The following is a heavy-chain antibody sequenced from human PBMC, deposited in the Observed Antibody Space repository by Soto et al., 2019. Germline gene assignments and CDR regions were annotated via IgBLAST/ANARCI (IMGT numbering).Heavy chain of an antibody. V-gene: IGHV1-69*04. Sequence: ASVKVSCKASGGTFSSYAISWVRQAPGQGLEWMGRIIPILGIANYAQKFQGRVTITADKSTSTAYMELSSLRSEDTAVYYCANTFQVVVAATPGSGWFDPWGQGTLVTVSS. D-gene: IGHD2-15*01. CDR2: IIPILGIA. CDR1: GGTFSSYA. J-gene: IGHJ5*02. CDR3: ANTFQVVVAATPGSGWFDP.